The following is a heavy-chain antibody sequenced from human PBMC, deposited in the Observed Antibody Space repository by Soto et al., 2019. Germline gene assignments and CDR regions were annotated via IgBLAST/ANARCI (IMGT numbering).Heavy chain of an antibody. J-gene: IGHJ4*02. CDR2: ILGIA. V-gene: IGHV1-69*04. Sequence: ILGIANYAQKFQGRVTITADKSTSTAYMELSSLRSEDTAVYYCARDPQGYSSGWAPAHFDYWGQGTLVTVSS. D-gene: IGHD6-19*01. CDR3: ARDPQGYSSGWAPAHFDY.